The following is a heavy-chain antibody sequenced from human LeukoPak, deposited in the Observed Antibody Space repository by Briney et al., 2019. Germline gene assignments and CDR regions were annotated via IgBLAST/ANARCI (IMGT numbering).Heavy chain of an antibody. V-gene: IGHV4-59*01. CDR2: IYYSGST. Sequence: SETLSLTCTVSGGSISSYYWSWIRQPPGKGLEWIGYIYYSGSTNYNPSLKSRVTISVDTSKNQFSLKLSSVTAADTAVYYWARGVSYGGNAIDYWGQGTLVTVSS. J-gene: IGHJ4*02. D-gene: IGHD4-23*01. CDR3: ARGVSYGGNAIDY. CDR1: GGSISSYY.